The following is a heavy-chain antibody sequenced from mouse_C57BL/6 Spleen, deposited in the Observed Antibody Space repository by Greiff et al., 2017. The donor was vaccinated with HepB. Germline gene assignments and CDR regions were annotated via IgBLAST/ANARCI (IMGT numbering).Heavy chain of an antibody. D-gene: IGHD1-1*01. V-gene: IGHV1-9*01. Sequence: QVQLQQSGAELMKPGASVKLSCKATGYTFTGYWIEWVKQRPGHGLEWIGEILPGSGSTNYNEKFKGKATFTADTSSNTAYMQLSSLTTEDSAIYYCARSVYYYGSSYVNYAMDYWGQGTSVTVSS. CDR1: GYTFTGYW. CDR2: ILPGSGST. J-gene: IGHJ4*01. CDR3: ARSVYYYGSSYVNYAMDY.